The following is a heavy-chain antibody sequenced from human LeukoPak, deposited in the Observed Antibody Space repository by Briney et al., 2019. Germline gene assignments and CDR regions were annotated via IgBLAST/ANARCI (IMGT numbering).Heavy chain of an antibody. CDR3: ARLGPYDDSSGYYVPSAFDI. J-gene: IGHJ3*02. V-gene: IGHV4-59*08. Sequence: PSETLSLTCTVSGGSISSYYWSWIRQPPGKGLEWIGYIYYSGSTNYNPSLKSRVTISVDTSKNQFSLKLSSVTAADTAVYYCARLGPYDDSSGYYVPSAFDIWGQGTMVTVSS. CDR2: IYYSGST. D-gene: IGHD3-22*01. CDR1: GGSISSYY.